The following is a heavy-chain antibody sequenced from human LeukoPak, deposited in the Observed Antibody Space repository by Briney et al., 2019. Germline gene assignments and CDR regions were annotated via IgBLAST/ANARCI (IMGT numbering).Heavy chain of an antibody. CDR1: GGSISSSSYY. J-gene: IGHJ4*02. V-gene: IGHV4-39*01. D-gene: IGHD3-22*01. CDR3: ARSTYYYDSSGYYLNPFDY. CDR2: IYYSGSA. Sequence: SETLSLTCAVSGGSISSSSYYWGWIRQPPGKGLEWIGSIYYSGSAYYNPSLKSRVTISVDTSKNQFSLKLSSVTAADTAVYYCARSTYYYDSSGYYLNPFDYWGQGTLVTVSS.